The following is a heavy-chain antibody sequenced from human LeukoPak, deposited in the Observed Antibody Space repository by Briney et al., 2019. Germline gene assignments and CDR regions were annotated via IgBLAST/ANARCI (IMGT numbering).Heavy chain of an antibody. CDR1: GFTFSDYY. V-gene: IGHV3-11*04. CDR2: ISSSGSSI. D-gene: IGHD3-22*01. Sequence: GGSLRLSCAASGFTFSDYYMSWIRQAPGKGLEWVSYISSSGSSIYYADSVKGRFTISRDNAKNSLYLQMNSLRAEDTAVYYCAKDMAYYYDSSGYYGDAFDIWGQGTMVTVSS. CDR3: AKDMAYYYDSSGYYGDAFDI. J-gene: IGHJ3*02.